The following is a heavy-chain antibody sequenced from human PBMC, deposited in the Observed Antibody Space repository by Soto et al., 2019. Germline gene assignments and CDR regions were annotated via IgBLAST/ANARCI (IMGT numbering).Heavy chain of an antibody. J-gene: IGHJ5*02. CDR2: IIPIFGTA. CDR1: GGTFSTYA. D-gene: IGHD5-12*01. CDR3: AVGSVDIVPTGMKPFDP. V-gene: IGHV1-69*12. Sequence: QVQLVQSGAAVKKPGSSVKVSCKASGGTFSTYAISWVRQAPGQGLEWMGGIIPIFGTANYAQKFQGRVTINADESTSTADMELSSLRSEDTAIYYCAVGSVDIVPTGMKPFDPWGQGTLVTVSS.